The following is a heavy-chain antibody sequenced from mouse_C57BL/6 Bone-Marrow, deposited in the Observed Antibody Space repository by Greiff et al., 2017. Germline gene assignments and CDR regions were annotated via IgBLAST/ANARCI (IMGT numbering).Heavy chain of an antibody. V-gene: IGHV2-2*01. CDR2: IWSGGST. J-gene: IGHJ4*01. CDR1: GFSLTSYG. Sequence: QVQLQQSGPGLVQPSQSLSITCTVSGFSLTSYGVHWVRQSPGKGLEWLGVIWSGGSTDYNAAFIARLSISKDNSKSQVCFKMNSLQADDTAIYYCARNGIYYYGSSSMDYWGQGTSVTVSS. CDR3: ARNGIYYYGSSSMDY. D-gene: IGHD1-1*01.